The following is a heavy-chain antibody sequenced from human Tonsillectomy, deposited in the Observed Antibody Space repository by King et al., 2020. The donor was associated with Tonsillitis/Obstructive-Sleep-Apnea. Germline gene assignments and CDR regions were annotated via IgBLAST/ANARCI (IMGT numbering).Heavy chain of an antibody. V-gene: IGHV3-20*04. J-gene: IGHJ4*02. CDR3: ARKFGDPDY. Sequence: VQLVESGGGVARPGGSLRLSCAASGFTFEDFGMSWVRQAPGKGLEWVSGINWNGDNTRYADSVKGRFTISSDNAKNSLYLQMSSLRAEDTAFYYCARKFGDPDYWGQGTLVTVSS. CDR2: INWNGDNT. CDR1: GFTFEDFG. D-gene: IGHD4-17*01.